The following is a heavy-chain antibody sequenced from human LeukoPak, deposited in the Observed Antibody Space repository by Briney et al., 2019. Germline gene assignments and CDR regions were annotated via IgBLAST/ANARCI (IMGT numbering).Heavy chain of an antibody. CDR2: IYHSGST. D-gene: IGHD6-13*01. J-gene: IGHJ4*02. CDR3: AIAAPSYSSSWSFDY. CDR1: GGSISSGGYS. V-gene: IGHV4-30-2*01. Sequence: PSETLSLTCAVSGGSISSGGYSWSWIRQPPGKGLEWIGYIYHSGSTYYNPSLKNRVTISVDRSKNQFSLKLSSVTAADTAVYYCAIAAPSYSSSWSFDYWGQGTLVTVSS.